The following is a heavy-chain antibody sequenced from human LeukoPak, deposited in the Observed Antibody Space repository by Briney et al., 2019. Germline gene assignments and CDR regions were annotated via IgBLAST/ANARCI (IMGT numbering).Heavy chain of an antibody. CDR2: IKQDGTEK. D-gene: IGHD6-19*01. CDR1: GFTFTTYW. CDR3: ARALRYSSGWYSPFDY. J-gene: IGHJ4*02. V-gene: IGHV3-7*01. Sequence: GGSLRLSCAASGFTFTTYWMSWVRQAPGKGLEWVANIKQDGTEKYYVDSVKGRFTISRDNARNSLELQMNSLRAEDTAVYYCARALRYSSGWYSPFDYWGQGTLVTVSS.